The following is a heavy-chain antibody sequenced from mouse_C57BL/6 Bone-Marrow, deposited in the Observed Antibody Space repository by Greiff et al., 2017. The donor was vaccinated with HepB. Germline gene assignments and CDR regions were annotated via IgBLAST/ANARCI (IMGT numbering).Heavy chain of an antibody. V-gene: IGHV14-4*01. D-gene: IGHD1-1*01. J-gene: IGHJ2*01. CDR3: TTDYYGSSYVYFDY. CDR1: GFNIKDDY. CDR2: IDPENGDT. Sequence: EVKLVESGAELVRPGASVKLSCTASGFNIKDDYMHWVKPRPEQGLEWIGWIDPENGDTEYASKFQGKATITADTSSNTAYLQLSSLTSEDTAVYYCTTDYYGSSYVYFDYWGQGTTLTVSS.